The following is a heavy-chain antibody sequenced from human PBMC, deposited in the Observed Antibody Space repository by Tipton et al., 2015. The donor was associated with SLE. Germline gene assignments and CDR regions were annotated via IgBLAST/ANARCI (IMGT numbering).Heavy chain of an antibody. CDR3: ASGILTGNAAFDI. J-gene: IGHJ3*02. V-gene: IGHV4-39*07. D-gene: IGHD3-9*01. Sequence: TLSLTCTLSGGSISSRNYYWGWIRQPPGKGLEWIGSIFDGGLTYYNPSLKSRVTISIDTSKNQFSLKLSSVTAADTAVYHCASGILTGNAAFDIWGPGTMVTVSS. CDR2: IFDGGLT. CDR1: GGSISSRNYY.